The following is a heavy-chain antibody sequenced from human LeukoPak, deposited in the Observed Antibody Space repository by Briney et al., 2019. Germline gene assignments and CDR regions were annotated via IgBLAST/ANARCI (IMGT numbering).Heavy chain of an antibody. CDR1: GYTFTGYY. Sequence: ASVKVSCKASGYTFTGYYMHWVRQAPGQGLEWMGWINPNSGGTNYAQKFQGRVTMTRDTSISTAYMELSSLRSEDTAVYYCARGESRSSWPYYYYYYMDVWGKGTTVTVSS. CDR2: INPNSGGT. D-gene: IGHD6-13*01. V-gene: IGHV1-2*02. CDR3: ARGESRSSWPYYYYYYMDV. J-gene: IGHJ6*03.